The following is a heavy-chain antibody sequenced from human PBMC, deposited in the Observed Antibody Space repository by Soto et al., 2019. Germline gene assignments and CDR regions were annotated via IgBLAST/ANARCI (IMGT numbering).Heavy chain of an antibody. CDR1: GGTFSRYT. D-gene: IGHD3-22*01. Sequence: SVKVSCKASGGTFSRYTITWVRQAPGQGLEWMGGITPMFGTPNYAQKFQGRVTITADESTSTAYMELSSLRSEDTAMYYCARDGTLYDSSAYYCVKLTDYWGLGTLVTVSS. J-gene: IGHJ4*02. CDR2: ITPMFGTP. V-gene: IGHV1-69*13. CDR3: ARDGTLYDSSAYYCVKLTDY.